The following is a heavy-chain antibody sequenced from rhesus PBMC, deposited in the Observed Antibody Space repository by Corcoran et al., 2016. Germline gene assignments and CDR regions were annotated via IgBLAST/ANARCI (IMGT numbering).Heavy chain of an antibody. D-gene: IGHD1-1*01. V-gene: IGHV1-138*01. CDR1: GYTFTDYY. CDR2: INPKTGGT. J-gene: IGHJ4*01. CDR3: GRATGGTDY. Sequence: QVQLVQSGAEVKKPGSSMKVSCKASGYTFTDYYIHWVRQAPGQGLEWMGEINPKTGGTNYAQKFQGRGTMTRDTPTSTAYMEVNSLKSEDTAVYYCGRATGGTDYWGQGVLVTVSS.